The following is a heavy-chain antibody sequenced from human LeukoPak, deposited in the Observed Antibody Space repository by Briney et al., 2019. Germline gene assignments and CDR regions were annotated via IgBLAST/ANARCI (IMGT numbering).Heavy chain of an antibody. CDR2: SRDKAHSYTT. CDR1: GFTFSDHY. V-gene: IGHV3-72*01. J-gene: IGHJ4*02. Sequence: GGSLRLSCTVSGFTFSDHYMEWVRQAPGKGLEWVGRSRDKAHSYTTEYAASVQGRFTISRDDSKNSLYLQTNSLRAEDTAVYYCARTRRDGYKDYWGQGTLVTVSS. CDR3: ARTRRDGYKDY. D-gene: IGHD5-24*01.